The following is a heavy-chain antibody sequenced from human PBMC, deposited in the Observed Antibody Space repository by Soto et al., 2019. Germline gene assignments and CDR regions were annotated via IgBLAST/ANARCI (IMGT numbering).Heavy chain of an antibody. Sequence: SETLSLTCTVSGGSISSSIYYGGWIRQPPGKGLEWIGSIFYSGSTYYNLSLKSRVTISVDTSKNQFSLKLSSVTAADTAVYYCARENSGSYYSDYWGQGTLVTVSS. CDR3: ARENSGSYYSDY. J-gene: IGHJ4*02. D-gene: IGHD1-26*01. V-gene: IGHV4-39*02. CDR2: IFYSGST. CDR1: GGSISSSIYY.